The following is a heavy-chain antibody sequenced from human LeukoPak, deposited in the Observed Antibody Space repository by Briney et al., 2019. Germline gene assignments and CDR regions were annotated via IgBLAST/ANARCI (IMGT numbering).Heavy chain of an antibody. Sequence: GGSLRLSCAASGFTFSSYAMSWVRQAPGKGLEWVSTISASGGSTYYADSVKGRFTITRDNSKNTLYLQMNSLRAEDTAVYYCARDPVLRFLEWSDYYMDVWGKGTTVTVSS. J-gene: IGHJ6*03. D-gene: IGHD3-3*01. CDR1: GFTFSSYA. CDR2: ISASGGST. V-gene: IGHV3-23*01. CDR3: ARDPVLRFLEWSDYYMDV.